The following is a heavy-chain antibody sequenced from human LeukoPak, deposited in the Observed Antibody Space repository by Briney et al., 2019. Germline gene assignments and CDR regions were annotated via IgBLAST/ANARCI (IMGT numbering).Heavy chain of an antibody. V-gene: IGHV1-8*03. CDR3: ARALYSSSWYLAVNWFDP. CDR1: GGTFSSYA. CDR2: MNPNSGNT. Sequence: ASVKVSCKASGGTFSSYAISWVRQATGQGLEWMGWMNPNSGNTGYAQKFQGRVTITRNTSISTAYMELSSLRSEDTAVYYCARALYSSSWYLAVNWFDPWGQGTLVTVSS. D-gene: IGHD6-13*01. J-gene: IGHJ5*02.